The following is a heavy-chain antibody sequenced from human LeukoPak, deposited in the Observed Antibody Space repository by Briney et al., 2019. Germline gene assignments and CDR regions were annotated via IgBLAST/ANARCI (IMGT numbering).Heavy chain of an antibody. V-gene: IGHV3-9*01. CDR2: ISWNSGSI. J-gene: IGHJ4*02. CDR1: GFTFDDYA. Sequence: PGGSLRLSCAASGFTFDDYAMHWVRQAPGKGLEWVSGISWNSGSIGYADSVKGRFTISRDNAKNSLYLQMNSLRAEDTALYYCAKGVGATPEYYFDYWGQGTLVTVSS. CDR3: AKGVGATPEYYFDY. D-gene: IGHD1-26*01.